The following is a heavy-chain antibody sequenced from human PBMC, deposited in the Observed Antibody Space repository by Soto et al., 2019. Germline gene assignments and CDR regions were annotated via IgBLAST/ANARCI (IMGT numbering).Heavy chain of an antibody. CDR1: GYTFTNYD. J-gene: IGHJ5*02. Sequence: ASVKVSCKASGYTFTNYDISWVRQATGQGLEWMGWMNPNSANTGYAQKFQGRVSMTRDTSINTAYMEPNSLRSDDTAIYYCARMATSGTLNWFDPWGQGTLVTVSS. V-gene: IGHV1-8*01. CDR3: ARMATSGTLNWFDP. CDR2: MNPNSANT. D-gene: IGHD1-26*01.